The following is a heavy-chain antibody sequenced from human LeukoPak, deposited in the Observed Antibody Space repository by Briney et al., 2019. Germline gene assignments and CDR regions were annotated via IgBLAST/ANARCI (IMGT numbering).Heavy chain of an antibody. CDR2: ITGSGVST. J-gene: IGHJ4*02. Sequence: GGSLRLSCAASGLAFSPYWMSWVRQAPGKGLEWVSSITGSGVSTNNADSVKGRFTISRDNSENTLYLQMNSLRVEDTAVYYCVKTSSGYYYFDYWGQGTLVTVSS. D-gene: IGHD3-22*01. CDR3: VKTSSGYYYFDY. CDR1: GLAFSPYW. V-gene: IGHV3-23*01.